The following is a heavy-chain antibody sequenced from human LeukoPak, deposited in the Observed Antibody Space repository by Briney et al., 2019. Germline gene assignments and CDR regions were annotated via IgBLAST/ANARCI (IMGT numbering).Heavy chain of an antibody. Sequence: PGGSLRLSCAASGFTFSNAWMSWVRQAPGKGLEWVGRIKSKTDGGTTDYAAPAKGRFTISRDDSKNTLYLQMNSLKTEDTAVYYCTIRTIIGSFDYWGQGTLVTVSS. CDR2: IKSKTDGGTT. J-gene: IGHJ4*02. V-gene: IGHV3-15*01. D-gene: IGHD2-2*01. CDR1: GFTFSNAW. CDR3: TIRTIIGSFDY.